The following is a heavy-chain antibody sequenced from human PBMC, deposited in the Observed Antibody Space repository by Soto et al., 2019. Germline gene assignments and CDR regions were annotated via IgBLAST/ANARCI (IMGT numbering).Heavy chain of an antibody. CDR1: GFTFSNAW. CDR3: TTGWYFDF. V-gene: IGHV3-15*01. CDR2: IKSKPDGGTT. Sequence: EVQLVESGGGLVKPGGSLRLSCVGSGFTFSNAWMSWVRQAPGKGLQWVGRIKSKPDGGTTDYAAPVKGRFTISRDDSNNMVYLQMNSLKTEDTAVYYCTTGWYFDFWGRGTLVTVSS. J-gene: IGHJ2*01.